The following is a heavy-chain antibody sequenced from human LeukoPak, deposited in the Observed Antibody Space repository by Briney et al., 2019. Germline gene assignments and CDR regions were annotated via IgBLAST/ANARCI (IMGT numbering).Heavy chain of an antibody. CDR1: GGTFSSYA. J-gene: IGHJ4*02. V-gene: IGHV1-69*13. D-gene: IGHD3-9*01. CDR2: IIPIFGTA. Sequence: SVKVSCKASGGTFSSYAISWVRQAPGQGLEWMGGIIPIFGTANYAQRFQGRVTITADESTSTAYMELSSLRSEDTAVYYCARHYYDILTGYYRGFDYWGQGTLVTVSS. CDR3: ARHYYDILTGYYRGFDY.